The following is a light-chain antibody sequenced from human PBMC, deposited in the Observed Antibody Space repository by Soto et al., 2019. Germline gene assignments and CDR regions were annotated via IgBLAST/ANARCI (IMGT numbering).Light chain of an antibody. Sequence: QSVLTQPPSVSGSPGLSVTISCTGTSSDVGSYNRVSWYQQPPGTAPKFMIYEVSNRPSGVPDRFSGSKSGNTASLTISGLQDEDEADYYCSSYTSSSTVVFGGGTKLTVL. V-gene: IGLV2-18*02. CDR3: SSYTSSSTVV. CDR1: SSDVGSYNR. CDR2: EVS. J-gene: IGLJ2*01.